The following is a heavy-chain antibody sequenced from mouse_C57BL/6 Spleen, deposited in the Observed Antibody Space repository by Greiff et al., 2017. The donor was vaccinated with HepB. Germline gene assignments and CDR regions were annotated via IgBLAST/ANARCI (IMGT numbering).Heavy chain of an antibody. CDR1: GYTFTDYN. CDR2: INPNNGGT. Sequence: VQLKQSGPELVKPGASVKMSCKASGYTFTDYNMHWVKQSHGKSLEWIGYINPNNGGTSYNQKFKGKATLTVNKSSSTAYMELRSLTSEDSAVYYCASEGPYYSNYEGYWGQGTTLTVSS. CDR3: ASEGPYYSNYEGY. D-gene: IGHD2-5*01. V-gene: IGHV1-22*01. J-gene: IGHJ2*01.